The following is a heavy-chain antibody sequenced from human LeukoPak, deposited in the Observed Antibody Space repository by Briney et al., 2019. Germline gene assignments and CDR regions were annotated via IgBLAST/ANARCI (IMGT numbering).Heavy chain of an antibody. J-gene: IGHJ6*02. V-gene: IGHV4-34*01. CDR1: GGSLSGSY. D-gene: IGHD6-6*01. CDR3: ARGPVAPTIAARPYYYYGMDV. Sequence: SETLSLTCAVYGGSLSGSYWSWIRQPPGKGLEWIGEINHSGSANYNPSLKSRVTISVDTSKNQFSLKLSSVTAADTAVYYCARGPVAPTIAARPYYYYGMDVWGQGTTVTVSS. CDR2: INHSGSA.